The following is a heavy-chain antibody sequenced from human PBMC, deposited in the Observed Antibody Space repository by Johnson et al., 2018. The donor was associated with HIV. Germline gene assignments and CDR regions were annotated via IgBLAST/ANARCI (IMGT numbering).Heavy chain of an antibody. V-gene: IGHV3-30*18. D-gene: IGHD3-3*01. CDR1: GFAFSSYG. Sequence: QVQLVESGGGVVQPGRSLRLSCAASGFAFSSYGMHWVRQAPGKGLEWVAVISFDGSNKYYAESVKGRFPISRDNSKNTLYLQMNSLRPEDTAVYYCAKEDSWRRAFDIWGQGTVVTVSS. CDR3: AKEDSWRRAFDI. J-gene: IGHJ3*02. CDR2: ISFDGSNK.